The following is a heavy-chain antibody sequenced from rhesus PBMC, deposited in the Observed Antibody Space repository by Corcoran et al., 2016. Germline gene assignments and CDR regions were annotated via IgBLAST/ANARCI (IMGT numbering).Heavy chain of an antibody. J-gene: IGHJ4*01. CDR2: IYGSSENT. D-gene: IGHD1-7*02. CDR1: GGSISGGYD. Sequence: VQLQESGPGLVKPSETLSLTCAVSGGSISGGYDWSWSRQPPGKGGGRIGYIYGSSENTTSNPSLKNLVTISKDTAKTQFSLKLSSVTAADTAVDYCARLEYNWNEVHYWGQGVLVTVSS. V-gene: IGHV4-76*01. CDR3: ARLEYNWNEVHY.